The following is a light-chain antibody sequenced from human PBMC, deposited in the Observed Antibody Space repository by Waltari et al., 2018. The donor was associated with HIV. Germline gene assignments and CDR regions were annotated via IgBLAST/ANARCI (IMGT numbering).Light chain of an antibody. CDR3: QQRSNWLT. Sequence: EIVLTQSRDTLSLSPGERATLSCRASQSVSSYLAWYQQKPGQAPRLLIYDASNRATGIPARFSGSGSGTDFTLTISSLEPEDFAVYYCQQRSNWLTFGGGTKVEIK. CDR1: QSVSSY. CDR2: DAS. V-gene: IGKV3-11*01. J-gene: IGKJ4*01.